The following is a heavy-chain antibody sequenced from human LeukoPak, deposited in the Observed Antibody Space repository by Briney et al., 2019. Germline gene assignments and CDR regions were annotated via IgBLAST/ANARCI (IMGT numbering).Heavy chain of an antibody. D-gene: IGHD3-22*01. V-gene: IGHV3-7*01. J-gene: IGHJ4*02. Sequence: PGGSLRLSCAASGFTFSSYAMSWVRQAPGKGLEWVANIKQDGSEKYYVDSVKGRFTISRDNAKNSLYLQMNSLRAEDTAVYYCARDRGSSGYYGLLAGKILDYWGQGTLVTVSS. CDR2: IKQDGSEK. CDR1: GFTFSSYA. CDR3: ARDRGSSGYYGLLAGKILDY.